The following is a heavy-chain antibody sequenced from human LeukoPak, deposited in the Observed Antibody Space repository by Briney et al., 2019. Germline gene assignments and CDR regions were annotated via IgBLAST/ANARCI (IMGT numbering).Heavy chain of an antibody. Sequence: PGGSLRLSCAASGFTVSRNYMSWVRQAPGEGLGWGSVIYSGGSTYYADSVKGRFTISRDNSKNTLYLQMNSLRAEDTAVYYCAREGDFWSGYFDYWGQGTLVTVSS. CDR2: IYSGGST. CDR3: AREGDFWSGYFDY. D-gene: IGHD3-3*01. CDR1: GFTVSRNY. J-gene: IGHJ4*02. V-gene: IGHV3-66*01.